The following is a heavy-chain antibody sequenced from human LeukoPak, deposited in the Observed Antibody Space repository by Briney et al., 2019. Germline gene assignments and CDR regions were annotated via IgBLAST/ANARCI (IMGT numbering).Heavy chain of an antibody. CDR2: ISGSGGST. Sequence: PGGSLRLSCAASGFTFSSYAMSWVRQAPGKGLEWVSAISGSGGSTYYADSVKGRFTISRDNSKNTLYPQMNSLRAEDTAVYYCAKARFGVVTAYDYWGQGTLVTVSS. J-gene: IGHJ4*02. CDR1: GFTFSSYA. D-gene: IGHD3-3*01. CDR3: AKARFGVVTAYDY. V-gene: IGHV3-23*01.